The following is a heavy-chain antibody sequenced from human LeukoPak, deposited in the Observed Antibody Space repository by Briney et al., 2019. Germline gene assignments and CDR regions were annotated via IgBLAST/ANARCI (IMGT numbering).Heavy chain of an antibody. Sequence: PSETLSLTCAVYGGSFSGYYWSWIRQPPGKGLEWIGEINHSGSTNYNPSLKSRVTISVDTSKNQFSLKLSSVTAADTAVYYCARLYGSGSYYWFDPWGQGTLVTVSS. J-gene: IGHJ5*02. CDR2: INHSGST. D-gene: IGHD3-10*01. CDR1: GGSFSGYY. CDR3: ARLYGSGSYYWFDP. V-gene: IGHV4-34*01.